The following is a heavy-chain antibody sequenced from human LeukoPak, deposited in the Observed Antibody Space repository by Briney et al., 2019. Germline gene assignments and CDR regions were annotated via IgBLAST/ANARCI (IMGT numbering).Heavy chain of an antibody. CDR2: IYSGGST. J-gene: IGHJ4*02. Sequence: GGSLRLSCAASGFTVSSNYMSWVRQAPGKGLEWVSVIYSGGSTYYADSVKGRFTISRDNAKNSLYLQMNSLRAEDTALYYCAKDIFTGIAAAGAIDYWGQGTLVTVSS. V-gene: IGHV3-53*05. CDR3: AKDIFTGIAAAGAIDY. D-gene: IGHD6-13*01. CDR1: GFTVSSNY.